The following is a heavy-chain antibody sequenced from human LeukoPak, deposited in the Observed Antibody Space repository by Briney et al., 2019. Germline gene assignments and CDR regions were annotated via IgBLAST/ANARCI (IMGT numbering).Heavy chain of an antibody. CDR1: GGSISSYH. Sequence: SETLSLTCTVFGGSISSYHWNWIRQPAGKGLEWIGRIYTSGSTNYNPSLKSRVTISVDTSKNQFSLKLSSVTAADTAVYYCARADPYEYYFDYWGQGTLVTVSS. D-gene: IGHD5-12*01. J-gene: IGHJ4*02. V-gene: IGHV4-4*07. CDR2: IYTSGST. CDR3: ARADPYEYYFDY.